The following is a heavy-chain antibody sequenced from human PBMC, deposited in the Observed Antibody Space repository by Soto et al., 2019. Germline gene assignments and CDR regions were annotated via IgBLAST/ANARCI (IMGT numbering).Heavy chain of an antibody. CDR1: GGSISSYY. D-gene: IGHD3-10*01. CDR3: ARALASGWFDP. V-gene: IGHV4-59*01. CDR2: IYYSGST. Sequence: PSETLSLTCTVSGGSISSYYWSWIRQPPGKGLEWIGYIYYSGSTNYNPSLKSRVTISVDTSKNQFSLKLSSVTAADTAVYYCARALASGWFDPWGQGTLVTVSS. J-gene: IGHJ5*02.